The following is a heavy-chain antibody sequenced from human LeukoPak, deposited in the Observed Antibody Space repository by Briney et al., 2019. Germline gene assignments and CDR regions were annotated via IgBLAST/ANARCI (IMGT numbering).Heavy chain of an antibody. CDR2: IYYNGIT. CDR3: ARWDYDGSGYRKFDF. Sequence: SETLSLTCTVSGVSISTYYWTWIRQPPGKGLEYIGYIYYNGITNYNPSLRSRVTISVDTSKNQFSLRLSSVTAADTAVYYCARWDYDGSGYRKFDFWGQGTLVTVSS. D-gene: IGHD3-22*01. V-gene: IGHV4-59*08. J-gene: IGHJ4*02. CDR1: GVSISTYY.